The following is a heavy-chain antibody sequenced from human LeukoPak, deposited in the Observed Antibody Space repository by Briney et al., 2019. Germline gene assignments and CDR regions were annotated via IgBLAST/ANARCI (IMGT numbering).Heavy chain of an antibody. V-gene: IGHV4-59*08. Sequence: PSETLSLTCTVSGGSISSYYWSWIRQPPGKGLEWIGYIYYSGSTNYNPSRKSRVTISVATSKNQFSLKLSSVTAADTAVYYCARQGLVGATFVPFDYWGQGTLVTVSS. CDR3: ARQGLVGATFVPFDY. D-gene: IGHD1-26*01. CDR1: GGSISSYY. J-gene: IGHJ4*02. CDR2: IYYSGST.